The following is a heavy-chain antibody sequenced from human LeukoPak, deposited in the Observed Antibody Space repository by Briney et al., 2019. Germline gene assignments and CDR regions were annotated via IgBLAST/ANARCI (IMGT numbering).Heavy chain of an antibody. V-gene: IGHV3-74*01. CDR2: INSDGSNT. Sequence: GGAPRLSFAASGFTFSNYWMHWVRQTPGKGLVWVSRINSDGSNTNYADSVEGRFTISRDNAKNTLYLQMDSLRAEDTAVYYCATNYDFWSENYWGQGTLVTVSS. J-gene: IGHJ4*02. CDR1: GFTFSNYW. D-gene: IGHD3-3*01. CDR3: ATNYDFWSENY.